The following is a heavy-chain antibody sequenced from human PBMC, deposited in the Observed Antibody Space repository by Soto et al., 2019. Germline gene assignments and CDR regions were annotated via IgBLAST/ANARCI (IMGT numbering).Heavy chain of an antibody. CDR3: ARVPPRLMVYAIKGDY. Sequence: GASVKVSCKASGYTFTSYGISWVRQAPGQGLEWMGWISAYNGNTNYAQKFQGRVTMTTDTSTSTAYMELRSLRSDDTAVYYCARVPPRLMVYAIKGDYWGQGTLVTAPQ. CDR2: ISAYNGNT. D-gene: IGHD2-8*01. CDR1: GYTFTSYG. J-gene: IGHJ4*02. V-gene: IGHV1-18*01.